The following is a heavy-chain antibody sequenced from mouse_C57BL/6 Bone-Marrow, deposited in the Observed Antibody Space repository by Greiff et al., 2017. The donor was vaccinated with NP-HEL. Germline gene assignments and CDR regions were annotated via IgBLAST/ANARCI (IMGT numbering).Heavy chain of an antibody. CDR2: IYPRSGNT. D-gene: IGHD1-1*01. CDR1: GYTFTSYG. CDR3: ARRGYYYGPWFAY. V-gene: IGHV1-81*01. Sequence: QVQLQQSGAELVKPGASVKLSCKASGYTFTSYGISWVKQRTGQGLEWIGEIYPRSGNTYYNEKFKGKATLTADKSSSTAYMELRSLTSEDSAVYFCARRGYYYGPWFAYWGQGTLVTVSA. J-gene: IGHJ3*01.